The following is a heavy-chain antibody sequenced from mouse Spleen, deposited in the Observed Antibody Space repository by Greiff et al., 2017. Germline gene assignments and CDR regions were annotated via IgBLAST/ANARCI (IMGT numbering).Heavy chain of an antibody. D-gene: IGHD2-5*01. Sequence: QVQLQQPGAELVRPGSSVKLSCKASGYTFTSYWMHWVKQRPIQGLEWIGNIDPSDSETHYNQKFKDKATLTVDKSSSTAYMQLSSLTSEDSAVYYCARGGYYSNPYWYFDVWGAGTTVTVSS. CDR1: GYTFTSYW. V-gene: IGHV1-52*01. J-gene: IGHJ1*01. CDR2: IDPSDSET. CDR3: ARGGYYSNPYWYFDV.